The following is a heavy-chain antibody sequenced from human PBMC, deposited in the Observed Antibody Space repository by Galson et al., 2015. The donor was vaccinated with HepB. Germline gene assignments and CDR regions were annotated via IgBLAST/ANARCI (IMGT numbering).Heavy chain of an antibody. CDR3: AREGSYYDSSGYLAPGDRYFDL. CDR1: GGSISSSSYY. V-gene: IGHV4-39*07. J-gene: IGHJ2*01. D-gene: IGHD3-22*01. Sequence: SLTCTVSGGSISSSSYYWGWIRQPPGKGLEWIGSIYYSGSTYYNPSLKSRVTISVDTSKNQFSLKLSSVTAADTAVYYCAREGSYYDSSGYLAPGDRYFDLWGRGTLVTVSS. CDR2: IYYSGST.